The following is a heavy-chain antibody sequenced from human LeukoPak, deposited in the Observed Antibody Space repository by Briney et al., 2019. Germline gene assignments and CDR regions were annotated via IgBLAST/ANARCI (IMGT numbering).Heavy chain of an antibody. CDR2: ISGDGGST. D-gene: IGHD2-2*01. Sequence: GGSLRLSCAASGFTFDDYAMHWVRQAPGKGLEWVSLISGDGGSTYYAYSVKGRFIVSSDNSKNSMYVQMDSLRTEDTALYYCAEHSCSSTSCYVEYWGQGTLVTVSS. V-gene: IGHV3-43*02. CDR1: GFTFDDYA. J-gene: IGHJ4*02. CDR3: AEHSCSSTSCYVEY.